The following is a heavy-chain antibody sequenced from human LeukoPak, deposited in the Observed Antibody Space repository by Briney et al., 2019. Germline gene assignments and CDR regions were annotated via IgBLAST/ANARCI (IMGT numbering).Heavy chain of an antibody. J-gene: IGHJ4*02. CDR2: INPNSGGT. Sequence: ASVKVSCTAAGYTFTAYYMHWVRQAPGQGLEWMGWINPNSGGTNYAQKFQGRVTMTRDTSITTAYMELSRLTSDDTAVYYCASLSVYCGSTTCQGDYWRQGTLVTVSS. V-gene: IGHV1-2*02. CDR1: GYTFTAYY. CDR3: ASLSVYCGSTTCQGDY. D-gene: IGHD2-2*01.